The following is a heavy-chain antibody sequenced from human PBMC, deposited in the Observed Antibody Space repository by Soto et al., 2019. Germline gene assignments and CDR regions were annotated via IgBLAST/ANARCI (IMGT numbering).Heavy chain of an antibody. J-gene: IGHJ6*02. D-gene: IGHD3-3*01. CDR1: GYTFTRYG. V-gene: IGHV1-18*01. Sequence: ASVKVSCKASGYTFTRYGISWVRQAPGQGLEWMGWISAYNGNTNYAQKLQGRVTMTTDTSTSTAYMELRSLRSDDTAVYYCARDSDPGFDFWSGYPRSYGMGVWGQGTTVTVSS. CDR2: ISAYNGNT. CDR3: ARDSDPGFDFWSGYPRSYGMGV.